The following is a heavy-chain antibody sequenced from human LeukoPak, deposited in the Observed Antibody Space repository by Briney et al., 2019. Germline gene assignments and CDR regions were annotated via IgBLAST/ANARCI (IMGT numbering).Heavy chain of an antibody. D-gene: IGHD5-12*01. CDR2: IKQARREK. V-gene: IGHV3-7*03. Sequence: VGCLRLSCAASGFTFSNYWMSSGRQAPGEGLGWVANIKQARREKYYVDSVKGRFTISRHNAKNSLYLQMNSLRAEDTAVYYCAKAYYSGYDFYYYMGVWGKGTTVTISS. CDR3: AKAYYSGYDFYYYMGV. CDR1: GFTFSNYW. J-gene: IGHJ6*03.